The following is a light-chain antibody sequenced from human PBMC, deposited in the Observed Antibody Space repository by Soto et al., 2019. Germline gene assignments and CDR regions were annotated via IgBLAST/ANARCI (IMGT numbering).Light chain of an antibody. CDR3: QQYGDSPRT. CDR2: GAS. V-gene: IGKV3-20*01. J-gene: IGKJ1*01. CDR1: QSVNSGY. Sequence: EIVLTQSPGTLSLSPGERATLSCRASQSVNSGYLAWYQQKPGQAPRVLIYGASTRATGIPDRFSGSGSGTDFTLTISRLEPEDFAVYYCQQYGDSPRTFGQWTKVEVK.